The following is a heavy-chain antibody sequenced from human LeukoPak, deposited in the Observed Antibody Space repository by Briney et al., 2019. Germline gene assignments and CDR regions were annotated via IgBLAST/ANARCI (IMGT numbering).Heavy chain of an antibody. D-gene: IGHD3-22*01. V-gene: IGHV1-18*01. CDR1: GYTFTSYG. CDR2: ISAYNGNT. CDR3: ARDVDYYDSSGHYDY. J-gene: IGHJ4*02. Sequence: ASVKVSCTASGYTFTSYGISWVRQAPGQGLEWMGWISAYNGNTNYAQKLQGRVTMTTDTSTSTAYMELRSLRSDDTAVYYCARDVDYYDSSGHYDYWDQGTLVTVSS.